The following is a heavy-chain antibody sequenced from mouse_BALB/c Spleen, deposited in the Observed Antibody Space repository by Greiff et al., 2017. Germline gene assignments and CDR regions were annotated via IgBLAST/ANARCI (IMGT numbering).Heavy chain of an antibody. V-gene: IGHV5-6-5*01. Sequence: EVKLVESVGGLVKPGGSLKLSCAASGFTFSSYAMSWVRQTPEKRLEWVASISSGGSTYYPDSVKGRFTISRDNARNILYLQMSSLRSEDTAMYYCARGGGLRGDWFAYWGQGTLVTVSA. D-gene: IGHD2-4*01. J-gene: IGHJ3*01. CDR2: ISSGGST. CDR1: GFTFSSYA. CDR3: ARGGGLRGDWFAY.